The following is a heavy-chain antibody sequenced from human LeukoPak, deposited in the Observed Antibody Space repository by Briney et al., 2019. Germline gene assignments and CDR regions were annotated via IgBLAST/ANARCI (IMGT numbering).Heavy chain of an antibody. J-gene: IGHJ4*02. CDR2: IYHSGSV. D-gene: IGHD3-10*01. CDR1: GGSISNYY. V-gene: IGHV4-59*01. Sequence: PSETLSLTCTVSGGSISNYYWSWIRQPPGKGLEWIGYIYHSGSVNYNPSLKSRVTMSVDTTNNQFSLKLNSVTAADTAVYYCARGGGFGSPPAYWGQGTLVTVSS. CDR3: ARGGGFGSPPAY.